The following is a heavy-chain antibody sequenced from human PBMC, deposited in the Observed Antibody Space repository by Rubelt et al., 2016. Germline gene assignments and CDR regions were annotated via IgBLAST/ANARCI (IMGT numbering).Heavy chain of an antibody. J-gene: IGHJ6*02. D-gene: IGHD7-27*01. CDR1: GFTFSSYP. V-gene: IGHV3-30*04. CDR3: AGGIELTGDGGYGMDV. CDR2: ISYDGSHK. Sequence: VQLVESGGGLVQPGGSLRLSCAASGFTFSSYPMHWVRQAPGKGLEWVAVISYDGSHKYYADSVKGRFTLSRDNSKRTLYLQMNSLRGGDTAVDDGAGGIELTGDGGYGMDVWGQGTTVTVSS.